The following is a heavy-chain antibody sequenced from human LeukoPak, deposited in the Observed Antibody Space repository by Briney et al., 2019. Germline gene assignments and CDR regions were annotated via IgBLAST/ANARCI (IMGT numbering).Heavy chain of an antibody. Sequence: PSETLSLTCTVSGGSISSGGYYWSWIRQHPGKGLEWIGYIYYSGSTYYNPSLKSRATISVDTSKNQFSLKLSSVTAADTAVYYCAREDGYTYYCDYWGQGTLVTVSS. CDR1: GGSISSGGYY. V-gene: IGHV4-31*03. D-gene: IGHD5-24*01. J-gene: IGHJ4*02. CDR3: AREDGYTYYCDY. CDR2: IYYSGST.